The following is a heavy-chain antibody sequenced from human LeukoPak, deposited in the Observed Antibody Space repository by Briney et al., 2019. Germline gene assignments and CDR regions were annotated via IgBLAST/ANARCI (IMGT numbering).Heavy chain of an antibody. CDR1: GGSFSGYY. Sequence: TSETLSLTCAVYGGSFSGYYWSWIRQPPGKGLEWIGEINHSGSTNYNPSLKSRVTISVDTSKNQFSLKLSSVTAADTAVYYCARPSGEWSGYLSWGQGTLVTVSS. CDR2: INHSGST. V-gene: IGHV4-34*01. CDR3: ARPSGEWSGYLS. D-gene: IGHD3-3*01. J-gene: IGHJ4*02.